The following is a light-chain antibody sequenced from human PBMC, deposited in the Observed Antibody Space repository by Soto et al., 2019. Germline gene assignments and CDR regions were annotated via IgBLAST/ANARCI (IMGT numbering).Light chain of an antibody. CDR2: DAS. J-gene: IGKJ4*01. CDR1: QSVSSN. V-gene: IGKV3-15*01. CDR3: QQYNDWPLIT. Sequence: EIVMTQSPATLSVYKGERATLSCRVSQSVSSNLAWYQQKPGQAPRLVIFDASTRATGIPDRFTGRGSGTEFTLTISSLQSEDSAVYFCQQYNDWPLITFGGGTKVDIK.